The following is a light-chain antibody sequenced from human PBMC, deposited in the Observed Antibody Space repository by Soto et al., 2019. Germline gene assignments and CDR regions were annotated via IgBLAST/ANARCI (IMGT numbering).Light chain of an antibody. CDR2: EVN. V-gene: IGLV2-8*01. CDR1: SSDVGGYNY. J-gene: IGLJ1*01. Sequence: QSALTQPPSASGSPGQSVAISCTGTSSDVGGYNYASWYQQHPGKAPKLMIYEVNKRPSGVPDRFSGSKSGNTASLTVSGLQAEDEADYYCSSYACSSNVFGTGTKVTVL. CDR3: SSYACSSNV.